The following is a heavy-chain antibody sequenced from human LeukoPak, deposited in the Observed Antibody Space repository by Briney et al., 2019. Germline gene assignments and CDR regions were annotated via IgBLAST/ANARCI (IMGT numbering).Heavy chain of an antibody. CDR1: GYTFTSYG. CDR2: ISAYNGNT. J-gene: IGHJ4*02. V-gene: IGHV1-18*01. D-gene: IGHD6-19*01. Sequence: GASVKVSCKASGYTFTSYGISWVRQAPGQGLEWMGWISAYNGNTNYAQKLQGRVIMTTDTSTSTAYMELRSLRSDDTAVYYCATVSTGWSPGDYWGQGTLVTVSS. CDR3: ATVSTGWSPGDY.